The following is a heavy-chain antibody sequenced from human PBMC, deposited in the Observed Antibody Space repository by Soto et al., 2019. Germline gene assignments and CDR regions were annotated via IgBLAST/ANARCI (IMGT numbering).Heavy chain of an antibody. CDR3: AKGAYSSGWEGDY. CDR1: GFTFDDYA. V-gene: IGHV3-9*01. J-gene: IGHJ4*02. CDR2: ISWNSGSI. Sequence: EVQLVESGGGLVQPGRSLRLSCAASGFTFDDYAMHWVRQAPGKGLEWVSGISWNSGSIGYADSVKGRFTISRDNAKNSLYLQMNSLRAEDTTLYYCAKGAYSSGWEGDYWGQGTLVTVSS. D-gene: IGHD6-19*01.